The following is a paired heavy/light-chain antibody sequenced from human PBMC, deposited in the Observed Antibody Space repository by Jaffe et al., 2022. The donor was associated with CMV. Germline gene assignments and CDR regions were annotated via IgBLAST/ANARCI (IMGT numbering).Heavy chain of an antibody. J-gene: IGHJ3*02. Sequence: QVQLVESGGGLVKPGGSLRLSCAASGFTFSDYYMSWIRQAPGKGLEWVSYISSSSSYTNYADSVKGRFTISRDNAKNSLYLQMNSLRAEDTAVYYCARDRTRALIRPDAFDIWGQGTMVTVSS. V-gene: IGHV3-11*06. CDR3: ARDRTRALIRPDAFDI. D-gene: IGHD1-1*01. CDR2: ISSSSSYT. CDR1: GFTFSDYY.
Light chain of an antibody. Sequence: AIRITQSPSSLSASTGDRVTITCRASQGISSYLAWYQQKPGKAPKLLIYAASTLQSGVPSRFSGSGSGTDFTLTISCLQSEDFATYYCQQYYSYPWTFGQGTKVEIK. CDR2: AAS. CDR1: QGISSY. J-gene: IGKJ1*01. V-gene: IGKV1-8*01. CDR3: QQYYSYPWT.